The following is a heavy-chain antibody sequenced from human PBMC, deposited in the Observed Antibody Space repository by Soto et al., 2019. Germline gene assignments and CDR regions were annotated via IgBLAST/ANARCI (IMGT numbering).Heavy chain of an antibody. D-gene: IGHD5-12*01. Sequence: PSQTLSLTCAIAGDSVSSIRAAWNWIRQSPSRGLEWLGRTYYRSKWYNDYAVSVKSRITINPDTSKNQFSLQLNSMTPDDTAVYYCVRDIGFDFDYWGHGTLVTVSS. CDR1: GDSVSSIRAA. J-gene: IGHJ4*01. CDR3: VRDIGFDFDY. V-gene: IGHV6-1*01. CDR2: TYYRSKWYN.